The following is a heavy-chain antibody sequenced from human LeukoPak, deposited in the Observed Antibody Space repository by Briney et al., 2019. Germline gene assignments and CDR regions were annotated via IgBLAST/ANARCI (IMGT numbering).Heavy chain of an antibody. J-gene: IGHJ3*02. CDR3: ARDPNGDYIGAFDM. D-gene: IGHD4-17*01. Sequence: GGSLRLSCAASGFIFSNYALMWLRQSPGKGLEWVSAIRGSGGGTFYADSVKGRFTISRDNSKNTLYPQMNGLRAEDTAVYYCARDPNGDYIGAFDMWGRGTLVTVSS. V-gene: IGHV3-23*01. CDR1: GFIFSNYA. CDR2: IRGSGGGT.